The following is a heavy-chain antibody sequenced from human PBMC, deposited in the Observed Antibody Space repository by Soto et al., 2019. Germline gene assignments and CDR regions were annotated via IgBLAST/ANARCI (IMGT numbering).Heavy chain of an antibody. J-gene: IGHJ4*02. CDR1: GYTFTSYA. CDR2: ISAYNGNT. CDR3: ARDISPPDYDSSGYYYDFGY. Sequence: ASVKVSCKASGYTFTSYAISWVRQAPGQGLEWMGWISAYNGNTNYAQKLQGRVTMTTDTSTSTAYMELRSLRSDDTAVYYCARDISPPDYDSSGYYYDFGYWGQGTLVTVSS. D-gene: IGHD3-22*01. V-gene: IGHV1-18*01.